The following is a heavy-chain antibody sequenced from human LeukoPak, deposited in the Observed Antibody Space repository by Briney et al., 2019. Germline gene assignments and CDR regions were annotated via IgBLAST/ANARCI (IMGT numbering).Heavy chain of an antibody. V-gene: IGHV1-2*02. J-gene: IGHJ3*02. CDR3: VSSESDVQAAFDI. Sequence: ASVKVSCKASGYTFTGSYMHWVRQAPGQGLEWMGWINPNSGGTNYAQKFQGRVTMTRDTSISTAYMELSRLRSDDTAVYYCVSSESDVQAAFDIWGQGTMVTVSS. CDR1: GYTFTGSY. D-gene: IGHD3-16*01. CDR2: INPNSGGT.